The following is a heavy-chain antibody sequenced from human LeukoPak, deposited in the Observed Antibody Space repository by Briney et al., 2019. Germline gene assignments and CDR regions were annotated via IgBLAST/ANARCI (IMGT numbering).Heavy chain of an antibody. Sequence: SVKVSCKASGGTFSSYAISWVRQAPGQGLEWMGRIIPILGIANYAQKFQGRVTITADKSTSTAYMELSSLRSEDTAVYYCASTIAAAGPLRYYYGMDVWGQGTTVTVSS. CDR3: ASTIAAAGPLRYYYGMDV. D-gene: IGHD6-13*01. CDR1: GGTFSSYA. CDR2: IIPILGIA. V-gene: IGHV1-69*04. J-gene: IGHJ6*02.